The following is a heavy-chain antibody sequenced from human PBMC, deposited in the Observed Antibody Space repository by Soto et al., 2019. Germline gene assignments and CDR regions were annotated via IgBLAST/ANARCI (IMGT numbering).Heavy chain of an antibody. CDR1: GFSLSTGGVG. V-gene: IGHV2-5*02. J-gene: IGHJ6*02. CDR3: THSRCGGDCLQSYSSHYYYGMDV. CDR2: IYWDDDK. Sequence: QITLMESGPTLVKPTQTLTLTCTFSGFSLSTGGVGVGWIRQPPGKALEWLALIYWDDDKRYSPSLRSRLTTTTDTSKNQIGLTMTNIDPVDPATYYCTHSRCGGDCLQSYSSHYYYGMDVWGHGTTVTVSS. D-gene: IGHD2-21*02.